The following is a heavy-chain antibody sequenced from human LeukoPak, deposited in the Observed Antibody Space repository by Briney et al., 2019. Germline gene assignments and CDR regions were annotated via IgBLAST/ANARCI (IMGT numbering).Heavy chain of an antibody. CDR1: GYTFTSYG. Sequence: ASVKVSCKASGYTFTSYGINWVRQAPGQGLEWMGWIRVYNGNTNYAQKLQGRVTMTTDTSTSTAYMELRSLRSDDTAVYYCARDLGRGCSGGRCYYYSHYMDVWGKGTTVTISS. V-gene: IGHV1-18*01. CDR3: ARDLGRGCSGGRCYYYSHYMDV. J-gene: IGHJ6*03. D-gene: IGHD2-15*01. CDR2: IRVYNGNT.